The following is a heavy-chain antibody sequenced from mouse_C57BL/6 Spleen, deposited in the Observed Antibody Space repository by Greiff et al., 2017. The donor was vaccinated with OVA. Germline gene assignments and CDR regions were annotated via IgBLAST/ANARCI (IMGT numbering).Heavy chain of an antibody. D-gene: IGHD1-1*01. CDR3: ARRLITTVVEDY. V-gene: IGHV1-82*01. CDR2: IYPGDGDT. Sequence: VQLQQSGPELVKPGASVKISCKASGYAFSSSWMNWVKQRPGKGLEWIGRIYPGDGDTNYNGKFKGKATLTADKSSSTAYMQLSSLTSEDSAVYFCARRLITTVVEDYWGQGTTLTVSS. J-gene: IGHJ2*01. CDR1: GYAFSSSW.